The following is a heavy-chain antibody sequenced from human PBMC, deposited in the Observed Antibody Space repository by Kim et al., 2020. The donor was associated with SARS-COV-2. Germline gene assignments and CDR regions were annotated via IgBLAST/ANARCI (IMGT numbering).Heavy chain of an antibody. D-gene: IGHD1-26*01. CDR1: GFTFSSYG. CDR3: ARDSGSYQGYLYFDY. CDR2: IWYDGSNK. J-gene: IGHJ4*02. V-gene: IGHV3-33*01. Sequence: GGSLRLSCAASGFTFSSYGMHWVRQAPGKGLEWVAVIWYDGSNKYYADSVKGRFTISRDNSKNTLYLQMNSLRAEDTAVYYCARDSGSYQGYLYFDYWGQGTLVTVSS.